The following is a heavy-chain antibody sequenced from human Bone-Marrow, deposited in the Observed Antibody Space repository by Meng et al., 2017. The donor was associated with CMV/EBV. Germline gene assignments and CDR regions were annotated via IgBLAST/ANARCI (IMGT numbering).Heavy chain of an antibody. J-gene: IGHJ4*02. CDR1: GFTFSSYT. CDR3: ARDHMYSGSYAIDY. CDR2: ISGVSSYI. D-gene: IGHD1-26*01. Sequence: ETLSLTCAASGFTFSSYTMNWVRQAPGKGLEWVSSISGVSSYIYYADSVKGRFTISRDNAKNSLYLQMNSLRAEDTAVYYCARDHMYSGSYAIDYWGQGTLVTVSS. V-gene: IGHV3-21*01.